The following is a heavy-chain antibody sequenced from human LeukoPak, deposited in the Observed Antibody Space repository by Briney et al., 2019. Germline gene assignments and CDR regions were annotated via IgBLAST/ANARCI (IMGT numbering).Heavy chain of an antibody. Sequence: PGGSLRLSCAASGFTFSDYYMTWIRQAPGKGLEWVSYISSSGSTIYYADSVKGRFTISRDNAKNSLYLQMNSLRAEDTAVYYCARAKYNWNPIDYWGQGTLVTVSS. D-gene: IGHD1-20*01. CDR3: ARAKYNWNPIDY. V-gene: IGHV3-11*01. CDR2: ISSSGSTI. CDR1: GFTFSDYY. J-gene: IGHJ4*02.